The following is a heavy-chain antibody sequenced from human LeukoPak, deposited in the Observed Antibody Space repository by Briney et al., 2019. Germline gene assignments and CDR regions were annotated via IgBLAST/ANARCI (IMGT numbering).Heavy chain of an antibody. CDR3: ARDCSGGSCYNIH. CDR1: GGTFSSYA. J-gene: IGHJ4*02. D-gene: IGHD2-15*01. Sequence: SVKDSCKASGGTFSSYAISWVRQAPGQGLEWMGRIIPILGIANYAQKFQGRVAITADKSTSTAYMELSSLRSEDTAVYYCARDCSGGSCYNIHWGQGTLVTVSS. CDR2: IIPILGIA. V-gene: IGHV1-69*04.